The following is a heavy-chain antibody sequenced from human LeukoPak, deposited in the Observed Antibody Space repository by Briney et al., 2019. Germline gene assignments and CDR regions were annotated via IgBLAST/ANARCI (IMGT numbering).Heavy chain of an antibody. Sequence: GGSLRLSCAASGFTFNNYWMTWVRQAPGKGLEWVANIKQDGSQIYYVDSVRGRFTISRDNAKNSVFLQMNSLRAGDTGTYYCARIGYSSSCTDYWGQGTLVTVSS. V-gene: IGHV3-7*01. D-gene: IGHD2-2*01. CDR3: ARIGYSSSCTDY. CDR1: GFTFNNYW. J-gene: IGHJ4*02. CDR2: IKQDGSQI.